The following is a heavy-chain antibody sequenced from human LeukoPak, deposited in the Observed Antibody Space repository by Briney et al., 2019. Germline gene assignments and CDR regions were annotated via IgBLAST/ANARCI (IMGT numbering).Heavy chain of an antibody. J-gene: IGHJ4*02. D-gene: IGHD4-17*01. CDR2: ISSSSSTI. CDR1: GFTFSSYS. V-gene: IGHV3-48*01. CDR3: ARAGRADGDYHYFDY. Sequence: GGSLRLSCAASGFTFSSYSMNWVRQAPGKGLEWVSYISSSSSTIYYADSVKGRFTISRDNAKNSLYLQMNSLRAEDTAVYYCARAGRADGDYHYFDYWGQGTLVTVSS.